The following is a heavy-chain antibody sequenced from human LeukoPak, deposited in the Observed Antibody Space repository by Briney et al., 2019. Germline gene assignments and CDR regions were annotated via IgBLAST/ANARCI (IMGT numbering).Heavy chain of an antibody. CDR3: VRPVNYGDHGDY. J-gene: IGHJ4*02. CDR2: IYPGDSDT. Sequence: GESLKISCKGSGYSLSSYWIGWVRQMPGKGLEWMGIIYPGDSDTRYSPSFQGQVTISADKSISTAYLQWSSLRASDTAMYYCVRPVNYGDHGDYWGQGTLVTVSS. D-gene: IGHD4-17*01. CDR1: GYSLSSYW. V-gene: IGHV5-51*01.